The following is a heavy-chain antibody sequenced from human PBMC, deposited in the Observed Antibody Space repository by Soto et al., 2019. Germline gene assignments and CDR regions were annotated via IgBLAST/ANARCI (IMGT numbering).Heavy chain of an antibody. V-gene: IGHV3-33*01. J-gene: IGHJ6*03. Sequence: GGSLRLSCAASGFTFSSYGMHWVRQAPGKGLEWVAVIWYDGSNKYYADSVKGRFTISRDNSKNTLYLQMNSLRAEDTAVYYCARDINTAMVPGGYYYMDVWGKGTTVTVSS. CDR1: GFTFSSYG. D-gene: IGHD5-18*01. CDR2: IWYDGSNK. CDR3: ARDINTAMVPGGYYYMDV.